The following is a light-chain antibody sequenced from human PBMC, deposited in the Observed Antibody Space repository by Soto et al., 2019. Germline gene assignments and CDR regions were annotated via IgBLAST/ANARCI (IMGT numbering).Light chain of an antibody. V-gene: IGLV1-44*01. CDR2: SNN. CDR1: SSNIGSNT. J-gene: IGLJ2*01. CDR3: AAWDDSLV. Sequence: QSVLTQPPSASGTPGQRVTISCSGSSSNIGSNTVNWYQQLPGTAPKLLIYSNNQRPSGGPDRFSGSKSGTSASLAISGLQSEDEADYYCAAWDDSLVFGGGTKLTVL.